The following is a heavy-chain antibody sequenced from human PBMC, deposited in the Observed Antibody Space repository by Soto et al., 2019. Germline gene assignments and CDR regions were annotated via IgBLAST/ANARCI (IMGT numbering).Heavy chain of an antibody. D-gene: IGHD6-13*01. CDR2: ISGSGGST. CDR3: AKVRGSSWYGGGYFDY. V-gene: IGHV3-23*01. CDR1: GFTFSSYA. Sequence: EVQLLESGGGLVQPGGSLRLSCAASGFTFSSYAMSLVRQAPGKGLEWVSAISGSGGSTYYADSVKGRFTISRDNSKNTLYLQMNSLRAEDTAVYYCAKVRGSSWYGGGYFDYWGQGTLVTVSS. J-gene: IGHJ4*02.